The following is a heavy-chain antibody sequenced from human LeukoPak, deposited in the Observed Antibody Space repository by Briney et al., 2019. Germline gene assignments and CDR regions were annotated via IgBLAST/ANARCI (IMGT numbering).Heavy chain of an antibody. V-gene: IGHV1-2*02. D-gene: IGHD2-2*01. CDR2: INPNSGGT. CDR1: GYTFTGYY. CDR3: ARVSRYCSSTSCRILDY. J-gene: IGHJ4*02. Sequence: ASVKVSCKASGYTFTGYYMHWVRRAPGQGLEWMGWINPNSGGTNYAQKFQGRVTMTRDTSISTAYMELSRLRSDDRAVYYCARVSRYCSSTSCRILDYWGQGTLVTVSS.